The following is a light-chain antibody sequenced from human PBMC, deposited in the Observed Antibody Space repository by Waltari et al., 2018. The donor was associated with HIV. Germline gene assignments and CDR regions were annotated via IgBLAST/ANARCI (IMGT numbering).Light chain of an antibody. CDR3: SSYTSSYTVI. CDR1: SSEVGGYNS. CDR2: DVS. Sequence: QSALTQPASVSGSPGQPITISCSGSSSEVGGYNSGSWYQQTPGKAPKLLIYDVSDRPSVVSNRFSGSKSDNTAALTISGLQTEDEADYYCSSYTSSYTVIFGGGTKLTVL. V-gene: IGLV2-14*01. J-gene: IGLJ2*01.